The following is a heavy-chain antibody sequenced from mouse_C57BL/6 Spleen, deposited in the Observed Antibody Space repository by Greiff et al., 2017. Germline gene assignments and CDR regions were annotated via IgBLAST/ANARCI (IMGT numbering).Heavy chain of an antibody. J-gene: IGHJ4*01. CDR2: IYPGDGDT. CDR3: ARKPAADYDAMDY. V-gene: IGHV1-82*01. Sequence: QVQLQQSGPELVKPGASVKISCKASGYAFSSSWMNWVKQRPGKGLEWIGRIYPGDGDTNYNRKFKGKATLTADKSSSTAYMHRSSLTSEDSAVYIYARKPAADYDAMDYRGQRTSVTDSS. CDR1: GYAFSSSW.